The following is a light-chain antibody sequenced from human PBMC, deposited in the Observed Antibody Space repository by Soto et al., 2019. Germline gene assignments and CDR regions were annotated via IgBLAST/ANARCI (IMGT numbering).Light chain of an antibody. J-gene: IGKJ2*01. V-gene: IGKV3-20*01. CDR3: QQYGSSPLFT. Sequence: EIVLTQSPGTLSLSPGERATLSCRASQSVRSSYVAWYQQKPGQAPRLLVYGASTRATGIPDRFSATGSGTDFTLTISRLEPDDFAAYFCQQYGSSPLFTFGQGTKVDI. CDR2: GAS. CDR1: QSVRSSY.